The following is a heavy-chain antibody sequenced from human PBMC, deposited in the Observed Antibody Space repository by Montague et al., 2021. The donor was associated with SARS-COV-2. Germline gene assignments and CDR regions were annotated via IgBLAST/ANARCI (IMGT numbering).Heavy chain of an antibody. Sequence: SETLSLTCTVSGGSISSYYWSWIRQPPGKGPEWIGYIYYTGSTNYNPSLRSRVTISVDTSKKQFSLKLNSVTAADTAVYYCASRYDSSGYYVFWGQGTLVTVSS. CDR1: GGSISSYY. D-gene: IGHD3-22*01. J-gene: IGHJ4*02. CDR2: IYYTGST. CDR3: ASRYDSSGYYVF. V-gene: IGHV4-59*08.